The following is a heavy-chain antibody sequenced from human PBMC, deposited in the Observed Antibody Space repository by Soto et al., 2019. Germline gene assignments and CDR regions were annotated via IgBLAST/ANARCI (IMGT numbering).Heavy chain of an antibody. CDR1: GVTVSSNY. CDR2: IYSGGST. D-gene: IGHD6-25*01. V-gene: IGHV3-53*02. CDR3: ARAQRYYYYGMDV. Sequence: EVQLVETGGGLIQPGGSLRLSCAASGVTVSSNYMSWVRQAPGKGLEWVSVIYSGGSTYYADSVKGRFTISRDNSKNTLYLQMNSLRAEDTAVYYCARAQRYYYYGMDVWGQGTTVTVSS. J-gene: IGHJ6*02.